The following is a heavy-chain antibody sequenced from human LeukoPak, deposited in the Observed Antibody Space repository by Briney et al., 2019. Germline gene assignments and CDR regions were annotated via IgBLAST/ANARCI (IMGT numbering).Heavy chain of an antibody. D-gene: IGHD2-2*01. CDR3: ARIMGYCSSTSCYHLDY. CDR2: IYPGDSDT. V-gene: IGHV5-51*01. Sequence: GESLKISCKGSGHSFTSYWIVWVRQMPGKGLEWMGIIYPGDSDTRYSPSFQGQVTISADKSISTAYLQWSSLKASDTAMYYCARIMGYCSSTSCYHLDYWGQGTLVTVSS. CDR1: GHSFTSYW. J-gene: IGHJ4*02.